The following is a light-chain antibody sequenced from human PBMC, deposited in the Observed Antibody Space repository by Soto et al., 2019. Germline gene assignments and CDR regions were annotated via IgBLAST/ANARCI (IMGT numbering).Light chain of an antibody. CDR2: KAS. V-gene: IGKV1-5*03. J-gene: IGKJ1*01. CDR1: QSISIW. Sequence: DIQMTQSPSTLSASVGDRVTITCRASQSISIWLAWYQQKPGKAPKILIYKASSLESGVPSRFSGSGSGTEFTLTISSLXPDDFATYYRQQYSTYTPRTFGQGTKVDIK. CDR3: QQYSTYTPRT.